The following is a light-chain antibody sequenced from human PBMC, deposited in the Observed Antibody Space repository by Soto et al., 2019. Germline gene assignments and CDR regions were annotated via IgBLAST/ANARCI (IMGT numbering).Light chain of an antibody. CDR1: QGISNY. Sequence: DIQMTQSPSAMSASVGDRVTITCRASQGISNYLAWFQQKPGQGPKRLIYGASNLQSGVPPRFSGSGSETEFTLTISNLQPEDIATYYCRQHNAYPFTFGQGTKLEIK. J-gene: IGKJ2*01. CDR3: RQHNAYPFT. V-gene: IGKV1-17*03. CDR2: GAS.